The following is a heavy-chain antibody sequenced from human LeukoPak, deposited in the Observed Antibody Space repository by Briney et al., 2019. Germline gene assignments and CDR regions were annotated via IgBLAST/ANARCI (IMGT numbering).Heavy chain of an antibody. CDR1: GYSFTTYW. V-gene: IGHV5-51*01. CDR3: ARQFRDSSGYYSYYFDY. J-gene: IGHJ4*02. Sequence: GESLKISCKGSGYSFTTYWIGWVRQMPGRGLEWMGIIYPGDSDSRYSPSFQGQVTISADKSISTAYLQWSSLKASDTAMYYCARQFRDSSGYYSYYFDYWGQGTLVTVSS. D-gene: IGHD3-22*01. CDR2: IYPGDSDS.